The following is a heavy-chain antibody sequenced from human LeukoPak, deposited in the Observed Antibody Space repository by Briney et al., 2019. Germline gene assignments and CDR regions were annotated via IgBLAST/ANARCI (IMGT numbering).Heavy chain of an antibody. V-gene: IGHV1-46*01. CDR2: INPSGGST. J-gene: IGHJ5*02. D-gene: IGHD3-22*01. CDR3: AREEGTYYYDSSGYSGRNWFDP. Sequence: GASVKVSCKASGYTFTSYYMHWVRQAPGQGLEWMGIINPSGGSTSYAQKFQGRVTMTRDMSTSTVYMELSSMRSEDTAVYYCAREEGTYYYDSSGYSGRNWFDPWGQGTLVTVSS. CDR1: GYTFTSYY.